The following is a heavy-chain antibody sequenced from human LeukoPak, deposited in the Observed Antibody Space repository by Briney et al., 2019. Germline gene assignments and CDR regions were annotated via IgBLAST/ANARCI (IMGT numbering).Heavy chain of an antibody. Sequence: GESLKISCKGSGYSFTSYWMSWVRQMPGKGLEWMGRIDPSDSYTNYSPSFQGHVTISADKSISTAYLQWSSLKASDTAMYYCARGGYQLLPVDPWGQGTLVTVSS. J-gene: IGHJ5*02. CDR1: GYSFTSYW. V-gene: IGHV5-10-1*01. CDR2: IDPSDSYT. CDR3: ARGGYQLLPVDP. D-gene: IGHD2-2*01.